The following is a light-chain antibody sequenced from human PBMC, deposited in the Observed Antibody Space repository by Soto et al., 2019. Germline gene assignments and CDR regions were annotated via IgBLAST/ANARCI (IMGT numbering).Light chain of an antibody. Sequence: QSALTQPASVSGSPGQSITISCTGTSSDVGDYNYVSWYQHHPGKAPKLIIYGVSSRPSGISNRFSGSKSGNTASLTISGLQAEDEADYYCSSYTSSSSLYVFGTGTKLTVL. V-gene: IGLV2-14*01. CDR3: SSYTSSSSLYV. J-gene: IGLJ1*01. CDR1: SSDVGDYNY. CDR2: GVS.